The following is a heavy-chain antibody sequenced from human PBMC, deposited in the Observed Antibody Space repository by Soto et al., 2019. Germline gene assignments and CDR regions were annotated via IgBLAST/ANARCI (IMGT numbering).Heavy chain of an antibody. Sequence: GGSLRLSCAASGFTFSSYGMHWVRQAPGKGLEWVAVIWHDGSNKYYPDSVKGRFTIARDNYKNTLYLQMNSLRAEDTAVYYCARSPLVYYYYMDVWGKGTTVTVSS. V-gene: IGHV3-33*01. CDR3: ARSPLVYYYYMDV. D-gene: IGHD3-16*01. J-gene: IGHJ6*03. CDR2: IWHDGSNK. CDR1: GFTFSSYG.